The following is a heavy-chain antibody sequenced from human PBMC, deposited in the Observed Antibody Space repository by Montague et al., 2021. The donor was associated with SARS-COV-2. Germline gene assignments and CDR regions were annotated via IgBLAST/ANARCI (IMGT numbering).Heavy chain of an antibody. Sequence: SETLSLTCAVYGRSFSGYYWSWIRQPPGKGLEWIGEINHSGSANYNPSLKSRVTISVDTSKNQFSLKLSSVTAADTAVYYCARGRYSSSWYGERRNWFDPWGQGTLVTVSS. CDR2: INHSGSA. D-gene: IGHD6-13*01. CDR3: ARGRYSSSWYGERRNWFDP. CDR1: GRSFSGYY. J-gene: IGHJ5*02. V-gene: IGHV4-34*01.